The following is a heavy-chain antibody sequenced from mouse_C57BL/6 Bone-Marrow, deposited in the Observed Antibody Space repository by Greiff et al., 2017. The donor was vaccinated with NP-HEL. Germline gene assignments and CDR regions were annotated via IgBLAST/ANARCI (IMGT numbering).Heavy chain of an antibody. Sequence: QVQLQQSGAELVRPGTSVKLSCKASGYTFTSYWMHWVKQRPGQGLEWIGVIDPSDSYTNYNQKFKGKATLTVDTSSSTAYMQLSSLTSEDSAVYYCARSSYYSNYVGFAYWGQGTLVTVSA. D-gene: IGHD2-5*01. V-gene: IGHV1-59*01. CDR1: GYTFTSYW. CDR3: ARSSYYSNYVGFAY. CDR2: IDPSDSYT. J-gene: IGHJ3*01.